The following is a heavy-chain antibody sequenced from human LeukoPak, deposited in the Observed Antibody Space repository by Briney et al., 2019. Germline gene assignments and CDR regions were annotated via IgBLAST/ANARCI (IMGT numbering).Heavy chain of an antibody. Sequence: GASVKVSCKASGYTFTDYYMHWVQQAPGKGLEWMGRVDPEGGETIYAEKFQGRVTITADTSTDTAYMELSSLRSEDTAVYYCATIPLPVDDFWSGHTPGGAFDIWGQGTMVTVSS. J-gene: IGHJ3*02. CDR2: VDPEGGET. CDR3: ATIPLPVDDFWSGHTPGGAFDI. CDR1: GYTFTDYY. V-gene: IGHV1-69-2*01. D-gene: IGHD3-3*01.